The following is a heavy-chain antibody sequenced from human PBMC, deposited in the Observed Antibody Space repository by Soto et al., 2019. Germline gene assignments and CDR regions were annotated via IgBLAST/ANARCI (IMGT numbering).Heavy chain of an antibody. CDR1: GFTFSNYG. Sequence: QVQVVESGGGVVQPGRSLRLSCAASGFTFSNYGMHWVRQAPGKGLEWVAVILYDGSDKYYADSVKGRFTISRDNSNNPLYLQINSRRAEYTALYYGASQGIGGTRGMDVWGQGTTVTVSS. CDR2: ILYDGSDK. D-gene: IGHD1-20*01. CDR3: ASQGIGGTRGMDV. J-gene: IGHJ6*02. V-gene: IGHV3-33*03.